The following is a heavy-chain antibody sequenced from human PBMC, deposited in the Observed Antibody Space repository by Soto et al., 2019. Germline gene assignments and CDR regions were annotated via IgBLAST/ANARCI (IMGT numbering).Heavy chain of an antibody. V-gene: IGHV4-4*02. Sequence: QVQLQESGPGLVKPSGTLSLTCAVSSGSISSSNWWSWVRQPPGKGLEWIGEIYHSGSTNYNPSLNIRVTITVDKSKNQFSLKLSSVTAADTAVYYCARDPGSGGYYGSTRFDYWGQGTLVTVSS. CDR3: ARDPGSGGYYGSTRFDY. J-gene: IGHJ4*02. CDR1: SGSISSSNW. CDR2: IYHSGST. D-gene: IGHD3-10*01.